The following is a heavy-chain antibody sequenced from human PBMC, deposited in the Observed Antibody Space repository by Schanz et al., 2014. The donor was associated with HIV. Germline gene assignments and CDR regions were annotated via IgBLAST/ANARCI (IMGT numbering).Heavy chain of an antibody. Sequence: QVQLVQSGAEVKKPGSSVKVSCKASGGTFSIYAISWVRQAPGQGRGWRGGITPLFGTSNYAQKFQGRATITADESTSKAYMELSSLRSEDTAVYYCARDSPVAAGTLDYWGQGTLVTVSS. V-gene: IGHV1-69*01. CDR3: ARDSPVAAGTLDY. CDR2: ITPLFGTS. D-gene: IGHD6-13*01. J-gene: IGHJ4*02. CDR1: GGTFSIYA.